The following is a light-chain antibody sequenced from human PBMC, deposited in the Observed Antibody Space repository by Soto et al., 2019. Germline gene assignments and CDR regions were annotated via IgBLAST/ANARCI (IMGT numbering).Light chain of an antibody. CDR3: QQYNKLPFT. CDR1: QSVSSN. Sequence: EIVMTQSPAILSVSPGETAALSCRASQSVSSNLAWYQQEPGQAPRLLIYGASTRATGIPARFSGSGSGTEFTLTISSLQSADFAVYYCQQYNKLPFTFGGGTKVEIK. CDR2: GAS. V-gene: IGKV3D-15*01. J-gene: IGKJ4*01.